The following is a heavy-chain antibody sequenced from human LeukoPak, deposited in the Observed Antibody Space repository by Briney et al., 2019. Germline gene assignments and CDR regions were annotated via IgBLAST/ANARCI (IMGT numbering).Heavy chain of an antibody. D-gene: IGHD4-17*01. CDR1: GFTFGDYA. V-gene: IGHV3-49*04. CDR2: IRSKAYGGTT. Sequence: GGSLRLSCTASGFTFGDYAMSWVRQAPGKGLEWVGFIRSKAYGGTTEYAASVKGRFTISRDDSKSIAYLQMNSLKTEDTAVYYCTRDEDYGDYQYDYWGQGTLVTVSS. CDR3: TRDEDYGDYQYDY. J-gene: IGHJ4*02.